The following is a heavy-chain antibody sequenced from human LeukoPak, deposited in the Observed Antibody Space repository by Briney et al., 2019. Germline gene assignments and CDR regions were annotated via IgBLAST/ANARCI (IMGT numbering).Heavy chain of an antibody. V-gene: IGHV1-18*01. CDR1: GYDFITYG. D-gene: IGHD2-2*03. Sequence: GASVKVSCKASGYDFITYGVTWVRQAPGQGLEWMGRINPNNGNTNNAQKFRGRFTMTTDTSTSTAYMELRSLRSDDTAVYYCAREVDNLVRSGFDYWGQGTQVTVSS. CDR3: AREVDNLVRSGFDY. J-gene: IGHJ4*02. CDR2: INPNNGNT.